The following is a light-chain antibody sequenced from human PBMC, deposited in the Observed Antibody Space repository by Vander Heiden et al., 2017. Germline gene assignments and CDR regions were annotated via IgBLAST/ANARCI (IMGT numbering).Light chain of an antibody. J-gene: IGKJ1*01. CDR2: AAS. CDR1: QGISSY. Sequence: AIRMTQSPSSFSPSTGDRVTITCRASQGISSYLAWYQQKPGKAPKLLIYAASTLQSGVPSRFSGSGSGTDFTLTISCLQSEDFATYYCQQDYSYRRTFGPGTKVEIK. V-gene: IGKV1-8*01. CDR3: QQDYSYRRT.